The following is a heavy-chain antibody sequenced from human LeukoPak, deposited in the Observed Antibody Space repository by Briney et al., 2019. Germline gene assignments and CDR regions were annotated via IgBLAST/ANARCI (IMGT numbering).Heavy chain of an antibody. J-gene: IGHJ3*02. CDR3: ASSKYCYDPYDAFDI. CDR2: IYYSGST. CDR1: GGSISSSSYY. V-gene: IGHV4-39*01. Sequence: SETLSLTCTVSGGSISSSSYYWGWIRQPPGKGLEWIGSIYYSGSTYYNPSLKSRVTISVDTSKNQFSLKLSSVTAADTAVYYCASSKYCYDPYDAFDIWGQGTMVTVSS. D-gene: IGHD5-18*01.